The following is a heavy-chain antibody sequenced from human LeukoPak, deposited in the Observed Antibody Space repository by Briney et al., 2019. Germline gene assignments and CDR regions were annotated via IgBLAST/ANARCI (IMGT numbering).Heavy chain of an antibody. V-gene: IGHV3-30*04. CDR1: EFTFSSYT. CDR2: ISYDGSDK. CDR3: ARAPSGYYPYFDY. Sequence: GGSLRLSCAASEFTFSSYTMHWVRQAPGKGLEWVAVISYDGSDKYYADSVRGRFTISRDNSKNTLYLQMNTLRAEDATMYYCARAPSGYYPYFDYWGQGTLVTVSS. J-gene: IGHJ4*02. D-gene: IGHD3-3*01.